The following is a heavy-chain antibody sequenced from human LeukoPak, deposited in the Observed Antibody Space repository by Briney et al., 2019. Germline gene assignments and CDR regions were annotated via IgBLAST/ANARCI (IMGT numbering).Heavy chain of an antibody. J-gene: IGHJ4*02. Sequence: PSETLSFTGTVAGGCICSYYWSWLRQPPGKGLEWIGYIYYSGSTNYNPSLKSRVTISVDTSKNQFSLKLSSVTAADTAVYYCARDLGLYYFDYWGQGTLVTVSS. CDR1: GGCICSYY. CDR2: IYYSGST. V-gene: IGHV4-59*01. CDR3: ARDLGLYYFDY.